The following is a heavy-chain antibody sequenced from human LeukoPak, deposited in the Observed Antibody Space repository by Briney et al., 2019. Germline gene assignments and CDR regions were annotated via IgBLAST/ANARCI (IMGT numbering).Heavy chain of an antibody. Sequence: SQTLSLTCAISGDSVSSNSAAWNWIRQSPSRGLEWLGRTYYRSKWYNDYAVSVKSRITINPDTSKNQFSLHLNSVTPEDTAVYYCARDQGYASGAWSDAFNTWGQGTMVTVSS. V-gene: IGHV6-1*01. CDR3: ARDQGYASGAWSDAFNT. J-gene: IGHJ3*02. CDR2: TYYRSKWYN. D-gene: IGHD6-19*01. CDR1: GDSVSSNSAA.